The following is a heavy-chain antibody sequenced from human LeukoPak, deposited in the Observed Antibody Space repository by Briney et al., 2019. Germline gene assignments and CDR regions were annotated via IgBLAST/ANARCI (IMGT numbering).Heavy chain of an antibody. CDR2: IYSGGST. CDR1: GFTVSSNY. CDR3: AREINLSHFDY. V-gene: IGHV3-66*02. Sequence: GGSLRLSCAASGFTVSSNYMSWVRQAPGKGLEWVSVIYSGGSTYYSDSVKGRFTISRDNSKNTLYLQMNSLRAEDTAVYYCAREINLSHFDYWGQGTLVTVSS. J-gene: IGHJ4*02. D-gene: IGHD1-14*01.